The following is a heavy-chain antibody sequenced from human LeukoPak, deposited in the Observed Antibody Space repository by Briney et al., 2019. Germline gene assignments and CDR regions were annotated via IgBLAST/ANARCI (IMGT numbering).Heavy chain of an antibody. CDR3: ARASREIVVVPAAIGNWFDP. V-gene: IGHV4-38-2*02. D-gene: IGHD2-2*02. CDR1: GYSFSSGYY. Sequence: SETLSLTCTVSGYSFSSGYYWGWIRQPPGKGLEWIGSIYYSGSTYYNPSLKSRVTISVDKSKNQFSLKLSSVTAADTAVYYCARASREIVVVPAAIGNWFDPWGQGTLVTVSS. CDR2: IYYSGST. J-gene: IGHJ5*02.